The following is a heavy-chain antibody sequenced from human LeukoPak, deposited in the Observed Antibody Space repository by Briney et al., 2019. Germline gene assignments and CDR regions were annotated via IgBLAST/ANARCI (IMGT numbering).Heavy chain of an antibody. Sequence: PSETLSLTCAVSGGSLSGSYCTWVRQSPGEGLEWIGEINHSGRTNYNPSLQSRVTISLDTTRRQFSLILRSVTAADTAVYYCARDPCSSINCPLRFWGQGTLVTVSS. CDR3: ARDPCSSINCPLRF. V-gene: IGHV4-34*01. J-gene: IGHJ4*02. CDR2: INHSGRT. D-gene: IGHD2-2*01. CDR1: GGSLSGSY.